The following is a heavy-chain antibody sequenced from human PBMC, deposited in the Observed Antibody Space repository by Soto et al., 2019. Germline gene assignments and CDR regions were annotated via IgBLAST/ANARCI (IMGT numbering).Heavy chain of an antibody. CDR3: ARSPPLIAARPWYFDY. D-gene: IGHD6-6*01. CDR1: GDTFFTSG. Sequence: ASVKVSCKAPGDTFFTSGISWVRQAPGQGLEWMGWISAYNGNTNYAQKLQGRVTMTTDTSTSTAYMELRSLRSDDTAVYYCARSPPLIAARPWYFDYWGQGTLVTVSS. J-gene: IGHJ4*02. CDR2: ISAYNGNT. V-gene: IGHV1-18*01.